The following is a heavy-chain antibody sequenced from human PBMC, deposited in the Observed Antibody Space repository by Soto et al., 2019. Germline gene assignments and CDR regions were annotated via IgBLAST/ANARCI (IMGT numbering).Heavy chain of an antibody. V-gene: IGHV3-30*03. D-gene: IGHD5-12*01. CDR2: ISYDGSNK. Sequence: PGGSLRLSCAASGFTFSSYGMHWVRQAPGKGLEWVAVISYDGSNKYYADSVKGRFTISRDNSKNTLYLQMNSLRAEDTAVYYCAYRGKYRGYDFDYRAQRTSVPVSS. CDR3: AYRGKYRGYDFDY. CDR1: GFTFSSYG. J-gene: IGHJ4*02.